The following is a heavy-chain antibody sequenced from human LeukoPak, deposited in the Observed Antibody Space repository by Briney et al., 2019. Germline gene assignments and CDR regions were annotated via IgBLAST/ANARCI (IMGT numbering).Heavy chain of an antibody. CDR3: AKDRGYCSSTSCYASFDY. CDR1: GFTFSNYA. V-gene: IGHV3-23*01. J-gene: IGHJ4*02. Sequence: PGGSLRLSCVASGFTFSNYAMNWVRQAPGKGLEWVSGVSGGGSSTYYADSVKGRFTISRDNSKNMLYLQMNSLRAEDTAVYYCAKDRGYCSSTSCYASFDYWGQGTLVTVSS. CDR2: VSGGGSST. D-gene: IGHD2-2*01.